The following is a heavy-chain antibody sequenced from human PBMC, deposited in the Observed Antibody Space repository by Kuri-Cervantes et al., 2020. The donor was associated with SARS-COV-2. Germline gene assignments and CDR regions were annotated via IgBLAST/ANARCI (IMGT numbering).Heavy chain of an antibody. CDR1: GGTFSSYA. V-gene: IGHV1-69*13. Sequence: SVKVSCKASGGTFSSYAISWVRQAPGQGLEWMGGIIPIFGTANYAQKFQGRVTITADESTSTAYMELSSLRSDDTAVYYCARSCSSTSCYDYYYYGMDVWGQGTTVTVSS. D-gene: IGHD2-2*01. CDR2: IIPIFGTA. CDR3: ARSCSSTSCYDYYYYGMDV. J-gene: IGHJ6*02.